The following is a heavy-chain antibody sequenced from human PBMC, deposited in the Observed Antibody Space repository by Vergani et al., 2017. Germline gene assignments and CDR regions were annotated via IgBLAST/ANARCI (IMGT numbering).Heavy chain of an antibody. CDR2: IRYDGSNT. J-gene: IGHJ4*01. Sequence: QVQLVESGGGVVQPGGSLRLSRGAPGFTLSKYGMHWVRQAPGKGLEWVTFIRYDGSNTYYVDSVKGRFTISRDNSKNTLFLQMNSLRPEDTAVYYCAGDTVTCSRYFGDCGRGALVAVAS. D-gene: IGHD6-19*01. CDR1: GFTLSKYG. CDR3: AGDTVTCSRYFGD. V-gene: IGHV3-30*02.